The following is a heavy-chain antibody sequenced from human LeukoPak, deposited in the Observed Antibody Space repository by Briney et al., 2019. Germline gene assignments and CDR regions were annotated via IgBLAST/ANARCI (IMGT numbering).Heavy chain of an antibody. CDR3: ASGKRRFDY. CDR1: GFNFTDYY. J-gene: IGHJ4*02. Sequence: GRCLRLSRAASGFNFTDYYTSWIRQAPGKGLEWVSYISSSGFSTYYAGSVKGRFTISRNNARNSLYLRMNILAPEDTALYYCASGKRRFDYWGQGNLGSASS. V-gene: IGHV3-11*01. D-gene: IGHD1-1*01. CDR2: ISSSGFST.